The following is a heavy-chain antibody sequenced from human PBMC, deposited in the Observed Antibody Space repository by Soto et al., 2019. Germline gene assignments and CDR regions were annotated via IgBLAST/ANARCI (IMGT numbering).Heavy chain of an antibody. CDR1: GGTFSSYA. CDR2: IIPIFGTA. V-gene: IGHV1-69*13. D-gene: IGHD6-6*01. CDR3: AREEQLVSYYYYGMDV. J-gene: IGHJ6*02. Sequence: ASVKVSCKASGGTFSSYAISWVRQAPGQGLEWMGGIIPIFGTANYAQKFQGRVTITADESTSTAYMELSGLRSEDTAVYYCAREEQLVSYYYYGMDVSGQGTKVSVS.